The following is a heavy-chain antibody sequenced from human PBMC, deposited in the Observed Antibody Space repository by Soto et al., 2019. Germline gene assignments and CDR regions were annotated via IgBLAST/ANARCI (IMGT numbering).Heavy chain of an antibody. V-gene: IGHV1-18*01. CDR3: VKDRDSNTWPSRDV. Sequence: ASLQVSCHASVYTLTSYGVSLVRQATGQGLEWMGWISPNSGNIKYAQKLQGRVIMTTDTSTSTAYMELRSLRSDDTAVYYCVKDRDSNTWPSRDVWGPGTTVNVSS. J-gene: IGHJ6*02. CDR2: ISPNSGNI. D-gene: IGHD3-22*01. CDR1: VYTLTSYG.